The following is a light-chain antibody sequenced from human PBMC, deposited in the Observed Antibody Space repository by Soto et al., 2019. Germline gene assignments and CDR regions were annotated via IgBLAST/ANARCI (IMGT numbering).Light chain of an antibody. V-gene: IGLV2-23*02. CDR1: SNDIGGHNH. CDR3: CSYAGIITWV. Sequence: QSALTQPASVSGSPGQSITISCTGTSNDIGGHNHVSWYQQHPGNSPKLIIYEVTQRPSGVSNRFSASTSGTTASLTISGLQEEDEADYYCCSYAGIITWVFGGGTKLTVL. J-gene: IGLJ3*02. CDR2: EVT.